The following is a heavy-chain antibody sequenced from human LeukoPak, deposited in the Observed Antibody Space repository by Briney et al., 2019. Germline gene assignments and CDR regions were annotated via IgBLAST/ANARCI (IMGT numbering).Heavy chain of an antibody. J-gene: IGHJ1*01. CDR3: ARVPLYDSNDYYYPH. D-gene: IGHD3-22*01. V-gene: IGHV1-3*04. CDR2: INTGNGNA. Sequence: ASVKVSCKTSGYIFTNYGMHWVRQAPGQRLEWMAWINTGNGNARYSQNLQGRVTISRDTSATTAYMELSSLRSEDTAIYYCARVPLYDSNDYYYPHWGQGTLVTVSS. CDR1: GYIFTNYG.